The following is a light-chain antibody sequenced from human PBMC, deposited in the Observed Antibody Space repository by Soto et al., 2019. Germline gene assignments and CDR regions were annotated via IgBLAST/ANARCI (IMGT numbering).Light chain of an antibody. CDR2: GAS. CDR1: QSVGSNY. V-gene: IGKV3-20*01. Sequence: IVLTQFPGTLSLSPGERSTLSGRASQSVGSNYLAWYQQRPGQPPNLLIFGASHRAPDIPDRFSGSGSGTDFTLTISRLEPEDFAVYYCQQYGSSIQTFGQGTRWIS. J-gene: IGKJ1*01. CDR3: QQYGSSIQT.